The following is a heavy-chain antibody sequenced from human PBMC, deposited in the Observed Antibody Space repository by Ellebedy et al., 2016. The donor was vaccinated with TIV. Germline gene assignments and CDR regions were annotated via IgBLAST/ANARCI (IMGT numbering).Heavy chain of an antibody. CDR1: GYSFYNYW. D-gene: IGHD5-12*01. V-gene: IGHV5-51*01. CDR3: ARHGYSGYDFLY. J-gene: IGHJ4*02. Sequence: KVSCKASGYSFYNYWIGWVRQMPGKGLEWMGIIYPGDSDTRYSPSFQGQVTISADKSISTAYLQWSSLKASDTAIYYCARHGYSGYDFLYWGQGTLVTVSS. CDR2: IYPGDSDT.